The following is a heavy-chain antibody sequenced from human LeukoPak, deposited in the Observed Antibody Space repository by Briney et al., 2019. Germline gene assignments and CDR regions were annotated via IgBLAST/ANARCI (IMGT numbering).Heavy chain of an antibody. CDR1: GGTFSSYA. J-gene: IGHJ4*02. CDR3: ARDAGYSGYDSPDY. V-gene: IGHV1-46*01. Sequence: ASVKVSCKASGGTFSSYAISWVRQAPGQGLEWMGIINPSGGSTSYAQKFQGRVTMTRDMSTSTVYMELSSLRSEDTAVYYCARDAGYSGYDSPDYWGQGTLVTVSS. CDR2: INPSGGST. D-gene: IGHD5-12*01.